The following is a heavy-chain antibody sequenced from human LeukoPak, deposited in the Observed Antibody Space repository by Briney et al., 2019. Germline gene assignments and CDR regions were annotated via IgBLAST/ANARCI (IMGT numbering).Heavy chain of an antibody. CDR3: ARYSSGFLDS. CDR2: IWSDGSNK. CDR1: GFTFSSFG. Sequence: GRSLRPSCAASGFTFSSFGMHWVRQAPGKGLEWVAVIWSDGSNKYYADSVKGRFTISRDNSKNTLYLQMNSLRAEDTAVYYCARYSSGFLDSWGQGTLVTVSS. D-gene: IGHD6-19*01. V-gene: IGHV3-33*01. J-gene: IGHJ4*02.